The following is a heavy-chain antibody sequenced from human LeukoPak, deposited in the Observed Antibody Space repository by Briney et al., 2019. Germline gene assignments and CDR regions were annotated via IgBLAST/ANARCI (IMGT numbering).Heavy chain of an antibody. D-gene: IGHD2-2*01. CDR1: GGSISSSNYY. CDR2: IYYSGRT. Sequence: SDTLSLTCSLSGGSISSSNYYWGWIRQPPGKGLEWNGSIYYSGRTYYNPSLKSRVTITVDTSKKKFSLKLSSVTAADTAVYYCARHPYQLLWLSWFDPWGQGTLVTVSS. J-gene: IGHJ5*02. CDR3: ARHPYQLLWLSWFDP. V-gene: IGHV4-39*01.